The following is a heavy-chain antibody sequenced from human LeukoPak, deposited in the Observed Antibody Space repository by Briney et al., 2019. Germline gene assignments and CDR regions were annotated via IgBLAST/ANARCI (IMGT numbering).Heavy chain of an antibody. CDR3: ATNLYSSGWLYTYYFDY. D-gene: IGHD6-19*01. CDR2: FDPEDGET. J-gene: IGHJ4*02. Sequence: ASVKVSCKVSGYTLTELSMHWVRQAPGKGLEWMGGFDPEDGETIYAQKSQGRVTMTEDTSTDTAYMELSSLRSEDTAVYYCATNLYSSGWLYTYYFDYWGQGTLVTVSS. V-gene: IGHV1-24*01. CDR1: GYTLTELS.